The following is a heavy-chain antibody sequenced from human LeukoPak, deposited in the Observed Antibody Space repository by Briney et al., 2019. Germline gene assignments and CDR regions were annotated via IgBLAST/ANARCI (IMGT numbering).Heavy chain of an antibody. CDR1: GYTFSNAW. Sequence: GGSLRLACAASGYTFSNAWMSWVRQAPGKGLEWVGRIKSKTDGGTTDYAAPVKGRFTIPRDDSKNTLYLQMNSLKTEDTAVYYCTTYMDQYAFDIWGQGTMVTVS. CDR2: IKSKTDGGTT. V-gene: IGHV3-15*01. D-gene: IGHD2-2*01. J-gene: IGHJ3*02. CDR3: TTYMDQYAFDI.